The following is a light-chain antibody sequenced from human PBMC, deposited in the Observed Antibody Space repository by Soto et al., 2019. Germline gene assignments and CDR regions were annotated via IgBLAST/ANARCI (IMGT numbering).Light chain of an antibody. CDR3: NSYTSSSAKGV. Sequence: QSALTQPASVSGSPGQSITMSCTGTSSDVGGYKYVSWYQQHPGKAPKLMIYDVSNRPSGVSNRFSGSKSGNTASLTISGLQAEDEADYYCNSYTSSSAKGVFGGGTKLTVL. J-gene: IGLJ2*01. CDR2: DVS. V-gene: IGLV2-14*03. CDR1: SSDVGGYKY.